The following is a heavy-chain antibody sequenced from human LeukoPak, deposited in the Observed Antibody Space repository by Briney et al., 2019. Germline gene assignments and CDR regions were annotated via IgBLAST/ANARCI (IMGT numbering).Heavy chain of an antibody. V-gene: IGHV4-59*01. CDR2: IYYSGST. Sequence: SETLSLTCTVSGGSISSYYWSWIRQPPGKGLEWIGYIYYSGSTNYNPSLKSRVTISVDTSKNQFSLKLSSVTAADTAVYYCARHSSTVLSDPHDAFDIWGQGTMVTVSS. CDR3: ARHSSTVLSDPHDAFDI. J-gene: IGHJ3*02. D-gene: IGHD2-2*01. CDR1: GGSISSYY.